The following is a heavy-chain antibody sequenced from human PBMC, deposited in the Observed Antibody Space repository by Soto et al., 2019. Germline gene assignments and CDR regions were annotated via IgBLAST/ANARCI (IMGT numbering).Heavy chain of an antibody. CDR2: INPSGGST. Sequence: QVQLVQSGAEVKKPGASVKVSCKASGYTFTSYYMHWVRQAPGQGLEWMGIINPSGGSTSYAQKFQGRVTMTRDTSTSTVYMELSSLRSEDTAVYYCARVPPLDYGDYLNDYWGQGTLVTVSS. J-gene: IGHJ4*02. CDR1: GYTFTSYY. V-gene: IGHV1-46*01. D-gene: IGHD4-17*01. CDR3: ARVPPLDYGDYLNDY.